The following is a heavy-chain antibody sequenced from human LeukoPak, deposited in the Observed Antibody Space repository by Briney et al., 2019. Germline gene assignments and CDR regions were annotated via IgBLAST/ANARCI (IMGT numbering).Heavy chain of an antibody. CDR2: IRSKVYGGTT. D-gene: IGHD2-2*01. CDR3: TRGSRYCDSTSCPYYYMDV. V-gene: IGHV3-49*04. CDR1: GFTFGDYA. J-gene: IGHJ6*03. Sequence: GGSLRLSCTASGFTFGDYAMSWVRQAPGKGLEWVGFIRSKVYGGTTEYAASVKGRFTISRDDSKSIAYLQMNSLKTKDTAVYYCTRGSRYCDSTSCPYYYMDVWGKGTTVTVSS.